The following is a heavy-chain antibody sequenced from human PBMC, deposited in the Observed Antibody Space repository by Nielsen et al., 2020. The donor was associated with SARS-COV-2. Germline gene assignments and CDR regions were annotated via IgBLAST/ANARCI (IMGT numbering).Heavy chain of an antibody. CDR1: GGSISSYY. CDR2: IYYSGST. D-gene: IGHD1-1*01. Sequence: SETLSLTCTVSGGSISSYYWSWIRQPPGKGLEWIGYIYYSGSTNYNPSLKSRVTISVDTSKNQFSLKLSSVTAADTAVYYCAREGYNWNGFDPWGQGTLVTVSS. V-gene: IGHV4-59*01. J-gene: IGHJ5*02. CDR3: AREGYNWNGFDP.